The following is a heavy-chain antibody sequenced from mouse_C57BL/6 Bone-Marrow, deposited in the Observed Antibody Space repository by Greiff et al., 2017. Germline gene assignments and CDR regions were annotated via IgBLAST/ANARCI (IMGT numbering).Heavy chain of an antibody. V-gene: IGHV5-9*01. J-gene: IGHJ1*03. CDR1: GFTFSSYT. Sequence: EVQRVESGGGLVKPGGSLKLSCAASGFTFSSYTMSWVRQTPEKRLQWVAAISGGGGNTYYPDSVKGRFTISRDNDKSILYLHMSSLRSEDTALXYCSRQVTTVLATKYFDVWGTGTTVTVSS. CDR2: ISGGGGNT. CDR3: SRQVTTVLATKYFDV. D-gene: IGHD1-1*01.